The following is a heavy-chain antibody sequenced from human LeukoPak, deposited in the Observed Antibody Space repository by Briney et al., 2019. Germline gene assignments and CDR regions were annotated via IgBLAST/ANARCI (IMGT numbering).Heavy chain of an antibody. D-gene: IGHD6-19*01. CDR3: AKDHGYSSGWPFDY. J-gene: IGHJ4*02. CDR1: GFTNSSYA. CDR2: ISGSGGST. V-gene: IGHV3-23*01. Sequence: GGSLRLSCAASGFTNSSYAMSLVRQAPGKGLEWVSAISGSGGSTYYADSVKGRFTISRDNSKNTLYLQMNSLRAEDTAVYYCAKDHGYSSGWPFDYWGQGTLVTVSS.